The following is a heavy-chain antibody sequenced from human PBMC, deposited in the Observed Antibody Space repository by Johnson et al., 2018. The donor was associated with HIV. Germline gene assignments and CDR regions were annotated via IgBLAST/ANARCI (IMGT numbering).Heavy chain of an antibody. D-gene: IGHD6-6*01. CDR3: ATSQSGAFDI. J-gene: IGHJ3*02. CDR1: GFTLSYYG. CDR2: ISNDGSNK. V-gene: IGHV3-30*03. Sequence: QVQLVESGGGVVQPGRSLRLSCAASGFTLSYYGVHWVRQAPGKGLEWVAVISNDGSNKQYVESVKGRFTISRDNSKKMVNLQMNSLRAEDTAVYYCATSQSGAFDIWGKGTKVTVSS.